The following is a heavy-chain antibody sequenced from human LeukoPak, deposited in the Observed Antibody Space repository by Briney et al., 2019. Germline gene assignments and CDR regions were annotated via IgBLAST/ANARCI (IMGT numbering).Heavy chain of an antibody. Sequence: GGSLRLSCAASGFTVSFNYMSWVRQAPGKGLEWISVIYSGGSTYYADSVKGRFTISRDNSKNTLYLQMNSLRAEDTAIYYCARAQWRTYSYYYMDVWGKGTTVTVSS. D-gene: IGHD6-19*01. CDR1: GFTVSFNY. CDR3: ARAQWRTYSYYYMDV. V-gene: IGHV3-53*01. CDR2: IYSGGST. J-gene: IGHJ6*03.